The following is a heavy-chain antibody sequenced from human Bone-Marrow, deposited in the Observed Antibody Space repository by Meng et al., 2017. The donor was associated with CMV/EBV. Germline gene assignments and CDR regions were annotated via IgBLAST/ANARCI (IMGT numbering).Heavy chain of an antibody. CDR3: ARDKTAGLNGGMDV. V-gene: IGHV3-20*04. J-gene: IGHJ6*02. Sequence: GGSLRLSCAASGFTFDDYGMSWVRQAPGKGLEWVSGINWNGGSTGYADSVKGRFTISRDNAKNSLYLQMNSLRAEDTALYYCARDKTAGLNGGMDVWGQGTMVTVSS. CDR1: GFTFDDYG. CDR2: INWNGGST. D-gene: IGHD2-8*01.